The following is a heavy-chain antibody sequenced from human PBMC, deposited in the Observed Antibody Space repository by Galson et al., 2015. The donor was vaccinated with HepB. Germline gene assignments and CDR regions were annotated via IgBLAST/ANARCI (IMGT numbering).Heavy chain of an antibody. CDR1: GFTFSHYG. Sequence: SLRLSCAASGFTFSHYGMHWVRQAPGKGLEWVTAITDDGNNKYYADSVRGRFTISRDNSKNTVSLQMNSLTAEDTAVYFCAKEVSRCWTRQFDSWGQGTLVAVSP. CDR3: AKEVSRCWTRQFDS. CDR2: ITDDGNNK. J-gene: IGHJ4*02. D-gene: IGHD4/OR15-4a*01. V-gene: IGHV3-30*18.